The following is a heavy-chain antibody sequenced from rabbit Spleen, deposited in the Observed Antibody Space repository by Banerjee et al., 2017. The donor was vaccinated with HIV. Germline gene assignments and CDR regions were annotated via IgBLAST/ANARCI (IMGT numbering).Heavy chain of an antibody. Sequence: QSLEESGGDLVKPGASLTLTCIASGVSFSGDSYMCWVRQAPGKGLEWIACINTVTGKTVYASWAKGRFIVSRTSETTVTLQMTSLTAADTATYFCARDLVAVIGWNFNLWGPGTLVTVS. V-gene: IGHV1S40*01. CDR2: INTVTGKT. CDR1: GVSFSGDSY. D-gene: IGHD1-1*01. CDR3: ARDLVAVIGWNFNL. J-gene: IGHJ4*01.